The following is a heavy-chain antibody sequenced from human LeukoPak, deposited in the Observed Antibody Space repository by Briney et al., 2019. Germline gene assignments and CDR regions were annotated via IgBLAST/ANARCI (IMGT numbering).Heavy chain of an antibody. Sequence: PSETLSLTCTVSGGSISGYYWSWIRQPPGKGLEWIGYIYYSGSTNYNPSLKSRVTISVDTSKNQFSLKLSSVTAADTAVYYCAREIVVVPAAMNWFDPWGQGTLVTVSS. V-gene: IGHV4-59*01. J-gene: IGHJ5*02. CDR2: IYYSGST. CDR3: AREIVVVPAAMNWFDP. CDR1: GGSISGYY. D-gene: IGHD2-2*01.